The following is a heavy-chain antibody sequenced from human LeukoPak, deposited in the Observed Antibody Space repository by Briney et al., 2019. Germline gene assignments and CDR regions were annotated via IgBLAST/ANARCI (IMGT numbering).Heavy chain of an antibody. CDR3: AKDRPSSGYFFNAFDI. CDR2: ISWNSGSI. Sequence: GGSLRLSCAASGFTFDDYAMHWVRHAPGKGLEWVSGISWNSGSIGYADSVKGRFTISRDNAKNSLYLQMNSLRAEDTALYYCAKDRPSSGYFFNAFDIWGQGTMVTVSS. D-gene: IGHD3-22*01. J-gene: IGHJ3*02. V-gene: IGHV3-9*01. CDR1: GFTFDDYA.